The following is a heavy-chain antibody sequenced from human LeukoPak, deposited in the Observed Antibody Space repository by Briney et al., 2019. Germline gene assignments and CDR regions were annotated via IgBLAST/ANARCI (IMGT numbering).Heavy chain of an antibody. J-gene: IGHJ4*02. Sequence: GGSLRLSCAASEFSVGSNYMTWVRQAPGKGLEWVSLIYSGGSTYYADSVKGRFTISRDNSKNTVYLQMNSLRAADTAVYYCASILPGYFDYWGQGTLVTVSS. V-gene: IGHV3-66*01. CDR2: IYSGGST. CDR3: ASILPGYFDY. CDR1: EFSVGSNY.